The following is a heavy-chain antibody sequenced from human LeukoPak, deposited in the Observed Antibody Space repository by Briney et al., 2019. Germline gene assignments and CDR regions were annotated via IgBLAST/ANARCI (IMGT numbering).Heavy chain of an antibody. V-gene: IGHV3-48*04. J-gene: IGHJ4*02. CDR1: GFTFSSYG. Sequence: GGSLRLSCAASGFTFSSYGMHWIRQAPGKGLEWVSYISSSGSTIYYADSVKGRFTISRDNAKNSLYLQMNSLRAEDTAVYYCASRGGSMVRDYWGQGTLVTVSS. D-gene: IGHD3-10*01. CDR3: ASRGGSMVRDY. CDR2: ISSSGSTI.